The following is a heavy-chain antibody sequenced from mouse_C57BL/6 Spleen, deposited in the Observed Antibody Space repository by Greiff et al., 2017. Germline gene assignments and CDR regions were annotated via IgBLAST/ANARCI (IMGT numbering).Heavy chain of an antibody. D-gene: IGHD2-1*01. J-gene: IGHJ3*01. CDR1: GFLFSNYA. Sequence: EVQRLESGGGLVKPGGSLKLSCAASGFLFSNYAMYWVRQTPEKRLEWVATISDCGIYNDYLDKMKDRITIHRDNANNNLYLQMSHLKSEDTAMYYCARDLLGSYWGQGTLVTVSA. V-gene: IGHV5-4*01. CDR2: ISDCGIYN. CDR3: ARDLLGSY.